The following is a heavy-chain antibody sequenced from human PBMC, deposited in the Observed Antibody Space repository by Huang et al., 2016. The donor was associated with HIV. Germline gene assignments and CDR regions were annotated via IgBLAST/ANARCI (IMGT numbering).Heavy chain of an antibody. CDR3: ARAGGFEI. CDR1: GFKFSNYW. J-gene: IGHJ3*02. V-gene: IGHV3-74*01. CDR2: IKIDGRTT. Sequence: EEHLVESGGGLVQPGGFLRLSCEASGFKFSNYWMQWVRQAPGKGLMWVSRIKIDGRTTDYADSVKGRFTIARDNAKNTLYLQMSSLTAEDTAIYYCARAGGFEIWGQGTVVTVSP. D-gene: IGHD2-15*01.